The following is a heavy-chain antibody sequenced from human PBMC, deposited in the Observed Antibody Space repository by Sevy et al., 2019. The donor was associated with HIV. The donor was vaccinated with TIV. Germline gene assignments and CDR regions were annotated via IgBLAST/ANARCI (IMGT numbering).Heavy chain of an antibody. V-gene: IGHV1-69*13. J-gene: IGHJ6*02. Sequence: SVKVSCKASGDTFGNYAIAWVRQAPGQGLEWMGGIIPVFGSANSAQKFQDRVTITADVSTSTAYMELRSLTSEDTAVYYCARSNPDGYNYSYYYGMYVWGQGATVTVSS. CDR3: ARSNPDGYNYSYYYGMYV. CDR1: GDTFGNYA. D-gene: IGHD5-12*01. CDR2: IIPVFGSA.